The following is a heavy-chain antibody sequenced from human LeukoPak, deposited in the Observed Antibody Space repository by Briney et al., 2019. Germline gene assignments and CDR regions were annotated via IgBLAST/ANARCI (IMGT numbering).Heavy chain of an antibody. Sequence: GGSLRLSCAASGFAFSSYAMSWVRQAPGKGLEWVSTIIGSGGITYYADSVKGRFTISRDNSKNTLYLQMNSLRAEDTAVYYCAKDRRNMNIVATIPDYWGQGTLVTVSS. CDR1: GFAFSSYA. CDR3: AKDRRNMNIVATIPDY. D-gene: IGHD5-12*01. CDR2: IIGSGGIT. V-gene: IGHV3-23*01. J-gene: IGHJ4*02.